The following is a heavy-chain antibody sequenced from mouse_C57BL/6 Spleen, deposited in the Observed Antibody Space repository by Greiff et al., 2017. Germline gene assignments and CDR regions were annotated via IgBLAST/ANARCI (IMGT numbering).Heavy chain of an antibody. J-gene: IGHJ2*01. D-gene: IGHD1-1*01. CDR2: IYPGDGDT. CDR1: GYAFSSSW. V-gene: IGHV1-82*01. CDR3: ARRETTVVASFDY. Sequence: VHLVESGPELVKPGASVKISCKASGYAFSSSWMNWVKQRPGKGLEWIGRIYPGDGDTNYNGKFKGKATLTADKSSSTAYMQLSSLTSEDSAVYFCARRETTVVASFDYWGQGTTLTVSS.